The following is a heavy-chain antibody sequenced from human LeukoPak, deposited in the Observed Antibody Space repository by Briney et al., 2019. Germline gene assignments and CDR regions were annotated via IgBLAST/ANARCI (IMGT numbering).Heavy chain of an antibody. D-gene: IGHD5-12*01. CDR3: ARDINRLRGYSGYDF. CDR2: IKQDGSEK. Sequence: PGGSLRLSCAASGFTFSSYWMSWVRQAPGKGLEWVANIKQDGSEKYYVDSVKGRFTISRDNAKNSLYLQMNSLRAEDTAVYYCARDINRLRGYSGYDFWGQGTLVTVSS. CDR1: GFTFSSYW. J-gene: IGHJ4*02. V-gene: IGHV3-7*01.